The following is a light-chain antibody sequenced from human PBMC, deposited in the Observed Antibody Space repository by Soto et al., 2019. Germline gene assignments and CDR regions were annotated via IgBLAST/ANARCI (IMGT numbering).Light chain of an antibody. V-gene: IGKV1-5*01. Sequence: DIQMTQSPSTLSASVGDRVTITCRASQSISSWLAWYQQKPGKAPKLLIYDASSLESGVPSRFSGSGSGTEFTLTISSLQPDDFATYYCQQYNSYLPFCPGTKVDIK. CDR2: DAS. CDR1: QSISSW. CDR3: QQYNSYLP. J-gene: IGKJ3*01.